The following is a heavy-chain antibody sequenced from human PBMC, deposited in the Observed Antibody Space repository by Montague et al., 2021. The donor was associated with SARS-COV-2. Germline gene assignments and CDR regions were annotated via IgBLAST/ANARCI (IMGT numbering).Heavy chain of an antibody. J-gene: IGHJ4*02. CDR2: FSRSGGS. CDR3: ARLTQLGYCSSASGSSALYFDN. D-gene: IGHD2-15*01. CDR1: GASMSDYY. V-gene: IGHV4-59*01. Sequence: SETLSLTCTVSGASMSDYYWTWIRQPPGKGPEWIGYFSRSGGSNYSPSXRGGVTISLVTSRSQFSLQLSSVTAADTAFSYCARLTQLGYCSSASGSSALYFDNWGQGFLVSVSS.